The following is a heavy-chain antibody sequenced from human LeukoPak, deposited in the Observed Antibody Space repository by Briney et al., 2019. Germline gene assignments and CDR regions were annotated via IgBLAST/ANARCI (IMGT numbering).Heavy chain of an antibody. CDR1: GFTFSSSA. V-gene: IGHV3-23*01. CDR2: IIVSGDNT. J-gene: IGHJ4*02. Sequence: GGSLRLSCAASGFTFSSSAMSWVRQAPGKGLEWVSRIIVSGDNTYYTDSVKGRFTISRDNFKNTLYLQMNSLRPEDTAIYDCAKLTPYWGQGTLVTVSS. CDR3: AKLTPY. D-gene: IGHD3-9*01.